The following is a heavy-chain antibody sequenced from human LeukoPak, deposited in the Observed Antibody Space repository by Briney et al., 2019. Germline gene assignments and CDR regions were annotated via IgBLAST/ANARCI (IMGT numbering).Heavy chain of an antibody. V-gene: IGHV1-8*03. CDR1: GYTFTSYD. J-gene: IGHJ3*02. Sequence: ASVKVSCKASGYTFTSYDINWVRQATGQGLEWMGWMNPNSGNTGYAQKFQGRVTITRNTSISTAYMELSSLRSEDTAVYYCARLDCSSTSCYGLGDAFDIWGQGTMVTVSS. CDR3: ARLDCSSTSCYGLGDAFDI. D-gene: IGHD2-2*01. CDR2: MNPNSGNT.